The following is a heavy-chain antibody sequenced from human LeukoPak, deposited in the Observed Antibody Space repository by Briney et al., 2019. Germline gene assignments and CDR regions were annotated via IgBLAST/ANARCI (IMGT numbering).Heavy chain of an antibody. J-gene: IGHJ4*02. CDR3: AKDRLGSSFSFDY. V-gene: IGHV3-30*02. CDR1: GFTFSSYG. D-gene: IGHD6-6*01. CDR2: IRYDGSNK. Sequence: GGSLRLSCAASGFTFSSYGMHWVRQAPGKGLEWVAFIRYDGSNKYYADSVKGRFTISRDNSENTLYLQMNSLRAEDTAVYYCAKDRLGSSFSFDYWGQGTLVTVSS.